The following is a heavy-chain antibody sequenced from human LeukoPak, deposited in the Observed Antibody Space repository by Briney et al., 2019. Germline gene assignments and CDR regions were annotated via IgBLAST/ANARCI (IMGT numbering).Heavy chain of an antibody. CDR3: ARDHIVVVTAIDDYYYGMDV. D-gene: IGHD2-21*02. CDR1: GFTFSSYS. V-gene: IGHV3-21*01. J-gene: IGHJ6*02. Sequence: GGSLRLSCAASGFTFSSYSMNWVRQAPGKXLEWVSSISSSSSYIYYADSVKGRFTISRDNAKNSLYLQMNSLRAEDTAVYYCARDHIVVVTAIDDYYYGMDVWGQGTTVTVSS. CDR2: ISSSSSYI.